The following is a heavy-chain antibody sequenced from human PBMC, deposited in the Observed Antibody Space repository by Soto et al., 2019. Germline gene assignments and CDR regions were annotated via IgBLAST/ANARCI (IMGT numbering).Heavy chain of an antibody. J-gene: IGHJ6*03. CDR1: GFTFSSYG. V-gene: IGHV3-33*01. CDR2: IWYDGSNK. Sequence: GESLKISCAASGFTFSSYGMHWVRQAPGKGLEWVAVIWYDGSNKYYADSVKGRFTISRDNSKNTLYLQMNSLRAEDTAVYYCARDLMITFGGVIVPGYYMDVWGKGTTVTVSS. D-gene: IGHD3-16*02. CDR3: ARDLMITFGGVIVPGYYMDV.